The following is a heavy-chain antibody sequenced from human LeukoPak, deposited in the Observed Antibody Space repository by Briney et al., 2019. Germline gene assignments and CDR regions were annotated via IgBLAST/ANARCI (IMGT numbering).Heavy chain of an antibody. V-gene: IGHV1-69*04. J-gene: IGHJ3*02. CDR2: IIPILGIA. CDR3: ARGGGYCGGDCYSDAFDI. D-gene: IGHD2-21*02. Sequence: SVKVSCKASGGTFSSYAISWVRQAPGQGLEWMGRIIPILGIANYAQKFQGRVTITADKSTSTAYMELSSLRSEDTAVYYCARGGGYCGGDCYSDAFDIWGQGTMVTVSS. CDR1: GGTFSSYA.